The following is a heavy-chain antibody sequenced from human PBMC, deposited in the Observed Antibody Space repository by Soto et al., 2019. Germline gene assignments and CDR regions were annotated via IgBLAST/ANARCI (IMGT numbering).Heavy chain of an antibody. CDR1: GFTFSSYS. CDR3: ARRGYSGYPFDC. V-gene: IGHV3-48*02. J-gene: IGHJ4*02. Sequence: EVQLVESGGGWVQPGGSLRLSCAASGFTFSSYSMNWVRQAPGKGLEWISYISSSATVYYADSVRGRFTISRDNAKNSLYLQMNSLRDEDTAVYYCARRGYSGYPFDCWGQGALVTVSS. D-gene: IGHD5-12*01. CDR2: ISSSATV.